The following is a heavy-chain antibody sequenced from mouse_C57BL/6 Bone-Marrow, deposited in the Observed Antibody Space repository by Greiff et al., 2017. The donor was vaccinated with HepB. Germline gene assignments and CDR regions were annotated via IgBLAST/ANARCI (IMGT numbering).Heavy chain of an antibody. CDR2: IDPETGGT. D-gene: IGHD2-3*01. V-gene: IGHV1-15*01. Sequence: VQLQQSGAELVRPGASVTLSCKASGYTFTDYEMHWVKQTPVHGLEWIGAIDPETGGTAYNQKFKGKAILTADKSSSTAYMKLRSLTSEDSAVYYCTRRGWLLLFDYWGQGTTLTVSS. CDR3: TRRGWLLLFDY. CDR1: GYTFTDYE. J-gene: IGHJ2*01.